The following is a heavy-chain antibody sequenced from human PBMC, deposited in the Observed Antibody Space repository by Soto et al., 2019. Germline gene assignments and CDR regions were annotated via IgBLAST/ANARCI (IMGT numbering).Heavy chain of an antibody. J-gene: IGHJ5*02. CDR1: GGSISSGGYS. CDR3: ARTYYGDYVFGYNWFDP. CDR2: IYHSGST. Sequence: QLQLQESGSGLVKPSQTLSLTCAVSGGSISSGGYSWSWIRQPPGKGLEWIGYIYHSGSTYYNPSLKSRVTISVDRSKNQFSLKLSSVTAADTAVYYCARTYYGDYVFGYNWFDPWGQGTLVTVSS. D-gene: IGHD4-17*01. V-gene: IGHV4-30-2*01.